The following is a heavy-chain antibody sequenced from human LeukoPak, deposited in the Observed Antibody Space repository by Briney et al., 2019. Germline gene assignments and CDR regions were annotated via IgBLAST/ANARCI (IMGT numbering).Heavy chain of an antibody. CDR2: MNPNSGNT. V-gene: IGHV1-8*01. J-gene: IGHJ5*02. Sequence: ASVKVSCKASGYTFTSYDISWVRQATGQGLEWMGWMNPNSGNTGYAQKFQGRVTMTRNTSISTAYMELSSLRSEDTAVYYCATEFYGSGSYYNSPWGQGTLVTVSS. CDR1: GYTFTSYD. D-gene: IGHD3-10*01. CDR3: ATEFYGSGSYYNSP.